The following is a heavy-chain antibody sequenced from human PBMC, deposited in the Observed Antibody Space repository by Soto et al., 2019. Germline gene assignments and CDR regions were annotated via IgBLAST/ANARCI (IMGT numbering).Heavy chain of an antibody. V-gene: IGHV4-34*01. D-gene: IGHD5-18*01. J-gene: IGHJ5*02. Sequence: QVQLQQWGAGLLKPSETLSLTCAVYGGSFSGYYWSWIRQPPGKGLEWIGEINHSGSTNYNPSLKSRVTISVDTSKNQCSLKLSSVTAADTAVYYCARLRGYSYGVRGGWFDPWGQGTLVTVSS. CDR2: INHSGST. CDR1: GGSFSGYY. CDR3: ARLRGYSYGVRGGWFDP.